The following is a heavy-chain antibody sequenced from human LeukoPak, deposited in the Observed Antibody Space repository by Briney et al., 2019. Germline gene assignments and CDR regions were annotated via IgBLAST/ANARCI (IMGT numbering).Heavy chain of an antibody. CDR2: INPSGGST. Sequence: ASVTVSCKASGYTFTSYYMHWVRQAPGQGLEWMGIINPSGGSTSYAQKFQGRVTMTRDTSTSTVYMELSSLRSEDTAVYYCARGPERSGYYYGSTVYWGQGTLVTVSS. J-gene: IGHJ4*02. D-gene: IGHD3-22*01. CDR1: GYTFTSYY. CDR3: ARGPERSGYYYGSTVY. V-gene: IGHV1-46*01.